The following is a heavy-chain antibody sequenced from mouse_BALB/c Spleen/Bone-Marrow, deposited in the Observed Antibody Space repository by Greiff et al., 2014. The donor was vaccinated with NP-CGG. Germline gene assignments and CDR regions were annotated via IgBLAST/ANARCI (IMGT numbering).Heavy chain of an antibody. J-gene: IGHJ2*01. CDR1: GYPITSGYY. V-gene: IGHV3-6*02. CDR3: ARDYYFGSGYFDF. Sequence: EVQVVESGPGLVKPSQSLSLTCSVTGYPITSGYYWNWIRQFPGKKLEWMGHISYDGSNNYNPSLKNRISITRDTSKNQFFLKLKSVTSEDTATYFCARDYYFGSGYFDFWGQGTTLTVSS. D-gene: IGHD1-1*01. CDR2: ISYDGSN.